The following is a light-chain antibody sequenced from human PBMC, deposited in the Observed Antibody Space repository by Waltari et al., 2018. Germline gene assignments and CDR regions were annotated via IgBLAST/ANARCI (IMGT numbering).Light chain of an antibody. J-gene: IGKJ1*01. CDR1: QSISYW. Sequence: DIQMAQSPSTLAASVGDRVTITCRASQSISYWLAWYQQKPGQAPKLLIYRASNLIDGVPSRFSGRGAWTEFTLTIDSLQPDDFATYFCQQYSGSPPWTFGQGTKVEI. V-gene: IGKV1-5*03. CDR3: QQYSGSPPWT. CDR2: RAS.